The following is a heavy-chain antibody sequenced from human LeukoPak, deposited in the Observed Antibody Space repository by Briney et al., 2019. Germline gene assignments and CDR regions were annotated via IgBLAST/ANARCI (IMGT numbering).Heavy chain of an antibody. Sequence: GGSLRLSCAASGFTLSDYSMTWVRQAPGQGLEWISFLTSGGVSAFYADSVRGRFTVSRDDARNSLSLYMSTLRADDTAVYYCASSLNTVMVSPYYLEYWGPGTLVTVSS. CDR1: GFTLSDYS. CDR3: ASSLNTVMVSPYYLEY. V-gene: IGHV3-11*04. CDR2: LTSGGVSA. J-gene: IGHJ4*02. D-gene: IGHD5-18*01.